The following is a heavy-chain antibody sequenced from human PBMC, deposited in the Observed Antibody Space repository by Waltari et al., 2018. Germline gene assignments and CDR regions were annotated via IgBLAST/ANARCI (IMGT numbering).Heavy chain of an antibody. CDR1: VYPFPSAD. D-gene: IGHD1-1*01. Sequence: LQLVQSVAEVKTPGASVNVSCKASVYPFPSADINWVRQATGQGLEWMGWMNPNRGNTGYAQQFQGRVTITRNTSLSTAYMELSSLRSEDTAVYYCARGRANWNWGQGTLVTVSS. CDR2: MNPNRGNT. V-gene: IGHV1-8*03. CDR3: ARGRANWN. J-gene: IGHJ4*02.